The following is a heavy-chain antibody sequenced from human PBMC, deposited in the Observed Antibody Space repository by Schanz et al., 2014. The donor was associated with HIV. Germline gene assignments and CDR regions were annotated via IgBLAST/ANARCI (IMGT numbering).Heavy chain of an antibody. CDR1: GFTFDDYD. J-gene: IGHJ2*01. CDR2: ISWNSGSR. CDR3: ALSRPSGYGGSWYFDL. V-gene: IGHV3-9*01. Sequence: EVQLAESGGGLVQPGRSLRLFCEASGFTFDDYDMHWVRQVPGKGLEWVSSISWNSGSRGYADSVKGRFTISRDNDNDSLYLQMNSLRVEDTALYYCALSRPSGYGGSWYFDLWGRGTLVAVSS. D-gene: IGHD2-15*01.